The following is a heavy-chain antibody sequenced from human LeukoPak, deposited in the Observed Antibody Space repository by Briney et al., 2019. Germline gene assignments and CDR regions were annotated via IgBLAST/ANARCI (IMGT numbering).Heavy chain of an antibody. J-gene: IGHJ4*02. CDR2: IYYSGST. D-gene: IGHD3-22*01. V-gene: IGHV4-59*01. CDR1: GGSISSYY. CDR3: ARAGKYYDSSDYHYYFDY. Sequence: SETLSLTCTVSGGSISSYYWSWIRQPPGKGLEWIGYIYYSGSTNYNPSLKSRVTISVDTSKNQFSLKLSSVTAADTAVYYCARAGKYYDSSDYHYYFDYWGQGTLVTVSS.